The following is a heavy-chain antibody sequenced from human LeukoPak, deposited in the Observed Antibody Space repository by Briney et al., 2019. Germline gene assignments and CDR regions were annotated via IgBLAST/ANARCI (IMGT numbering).Heavy chain of an antibody. CDR2: ISAYNGNT. CDR3: ARGRTRNKTFDY. J-gene: IGHJ4*02. Sequence: ASVTVSFTASGYTFTSYGISWVRQAPGQGLEWMGWISAYNGNTNYAQKLQGRVTMTTDTSTSTAYMELRSLRSDDTAVYYCARGRTRNKTFDYWGQGTLVTVSS. D-gene: IGHD1-7*01. CDR1: GYTFTSYG. V-gene: IGHV1-18*01.